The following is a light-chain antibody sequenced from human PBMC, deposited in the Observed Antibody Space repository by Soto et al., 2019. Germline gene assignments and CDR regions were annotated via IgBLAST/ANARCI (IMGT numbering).Light chain of an antibody. J-gene: IGLJ3*02. V-gene: IGLV2-14*01. CDR1: SSDVGGYNY. Sequence: QSVLTQPASVSGSPGQSITISCTGTSSDVGGYNYVSWYQQHPGKAPKLMIYDVSNRPSGVSNRFSGSKSGNTDSLTISGLQAEDEADYYCSSYTSSSTLWVFGGGTKLPVL. CDR2: DVS. CDR3: SSYTSSSTLWV.